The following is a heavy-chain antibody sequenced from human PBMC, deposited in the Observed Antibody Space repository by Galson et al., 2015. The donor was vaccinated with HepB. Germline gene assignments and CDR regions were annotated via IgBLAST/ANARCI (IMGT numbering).Heavy chain of an antibody. CDR3: ARDLSAVAGNSYYYGMDI. CDR2: INPNSGGT. Sequence: SVKVSCKASGYTFTGYYMHWVRQAPGQGLEWMGRINPNSGGTNYAQKFQGRVTMTRDTSVSAAYMELSRLTSDDTAVYYCARDLSAVAGNSYYYGMDIWAKGPRSPSP. V-gene: IGHV1-2*06. J-gene: IGHJ6*02. D-gene: IGHD6-19*01. CDR1: GYTFTGYY.